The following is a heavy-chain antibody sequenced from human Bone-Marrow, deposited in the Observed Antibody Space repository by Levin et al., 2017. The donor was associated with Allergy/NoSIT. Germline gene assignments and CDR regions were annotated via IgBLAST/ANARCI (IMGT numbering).Heavy chain of an antibody. V-gene: IGHV4-59*01. CDR3: ARLQDYTSGYGAQYFDV. J-gene: IGHJ3*01. D-gene: IGHD3-22*01. Sequence: NPSETLSLTCTVSGGSISSEYWSWIRQPPGKGLEWLGFIYYSGSTKYNPSLKSPITISLDTSRTRFSLTMRSVTAADTAVYYCARLQDYTSGYGAQYFDVWGQGAMVTVSS. CDR2: IYYSGST. CDR1: GGSISSEY.